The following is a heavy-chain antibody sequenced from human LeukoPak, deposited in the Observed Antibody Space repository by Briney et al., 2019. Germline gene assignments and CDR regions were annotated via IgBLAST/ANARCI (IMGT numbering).Heavy chain of an antibody. J-gene: IGHJ1*01. V-gene: IGHV3-33*01. CDR2: IWYDGSDK. CDR3: ARSYCGADCSSGGGIVDL. D-gene: IGHD2-21*02. CDR1: GFTFSTYG. Sequence: GRSLRLSCAASGFTFSTYGMHWVRQAPGKGLEWVALIWYDGSDKYYADSVKGRFTISRDNSKNTLYLQMNSLRAEDTAVYYCARSYCGADCSSGGGIVDLWGQGTLVTVSS.